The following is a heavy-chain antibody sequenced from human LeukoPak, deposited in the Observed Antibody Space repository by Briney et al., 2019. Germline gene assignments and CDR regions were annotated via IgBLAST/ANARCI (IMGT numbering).Heavy chain of an antibody. CDR3: AREHGIAVADTRYYFDY. D-gene: IGHD6-19*01. CDR2: IKQDGSEK. J-gene: IGHJ4*02. CDR1: GFTFSSYW. Sequence: GGSLRLSCAASGFTFSSYWMSWVRQAPGKGLEWVANIKQDGSEKYYVDSVKGRFTISRDNAKNSLYLQMNSLRAEDTAVYYCAREHGIAVADTRYYFDYWGQRTLVTVSS. V-gene: IGHV3-7*01.